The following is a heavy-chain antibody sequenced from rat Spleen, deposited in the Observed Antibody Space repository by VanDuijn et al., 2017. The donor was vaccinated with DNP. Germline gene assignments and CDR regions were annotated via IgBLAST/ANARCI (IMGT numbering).Heavy chain of an antibody. CDR1: GFTFSNYD. Sequence: EVQLVESGGGLVQPGKSLKLSCAASGFTFSNYDMAWVRQAPTKGLEWVASITNTGDSTYYSDSVKGRFTVSRDNAKSTLYLQMDSLRSEDTATYYCASQPTHTFAYWGQGTLVTVSS. CDR2: ITNTGDST. J-gene: IGHJ3*01. CDR3: ASQPTHTFAY. D-gene: IGHD3-6*01. V-gene: IGHV5-25*01.